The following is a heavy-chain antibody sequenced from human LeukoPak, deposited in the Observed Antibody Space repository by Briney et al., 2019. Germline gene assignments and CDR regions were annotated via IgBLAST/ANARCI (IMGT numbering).Heavy chain of an antibody. V-gene: IGHV3-53*01. CDR3: AREDWFHFDY. CDR2: MHSVGTT. CDR1: GFTVNTNY. D-gene: IGHD3-10*01. Sequence: GGSLRLSCAASGFTVNTNYMSWVRQAPGKGLEWVSIMHSVGTTYYADSVKGRITFSRDNSKNTLYLQMNNLRAEDTAVYYCAREDWFHFDYWGQGTLVTVST. J-gene: IGHJ4*02.